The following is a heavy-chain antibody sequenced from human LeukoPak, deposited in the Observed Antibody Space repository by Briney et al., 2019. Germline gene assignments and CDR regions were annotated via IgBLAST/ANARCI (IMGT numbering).Heavy chain of an antibody. CDR2: SNHGGST. Sequence: PSETLSLTCAVYGGSFSGYYWSWIRQPPGKGLEWIGESNHGGSTNYNPSLKSRVTISVDTSNNQFSLKLTSVTAADTAVYYCATSPSLYTTSSPRGWFDPWGQGTLVTVSS. J-gene: IGHJ5*02. CDR1: GGSFSGYY. CDR3: ATSPSLYTTSSPRGWFDP. V-gene: IGHV4-34*01. D-gene: IGHD2-2*02.